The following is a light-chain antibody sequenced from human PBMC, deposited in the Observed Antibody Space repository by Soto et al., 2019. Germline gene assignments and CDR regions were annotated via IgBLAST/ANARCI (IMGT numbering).Light chain of an antibody. Sequence: SYELTQPPSVSVAPGQTARIMCGGNNIESKSVHWYQQKAGQAPVLVVYADDDRPSGIPERFSGSNSGNTATLTITRVEAGDEADYFCQVCDSSRDLHVFGSGTNLTVL. CDR3: QVCDSSRDLHV. CDR1: NIESKS. CDR2: ADD. V-gene: IGLV3-21*02. J-gene: IGLJ1*01.